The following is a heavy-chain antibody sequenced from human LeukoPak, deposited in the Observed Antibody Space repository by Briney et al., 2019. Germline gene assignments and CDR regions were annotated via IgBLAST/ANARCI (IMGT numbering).Heavy chain of an antibody. CDR1: GFTFSSYA. CDR2: ISGSGGST. J-gene: IGHJ6*02. V-gene: IGHV3-23*01. D-gene: IGHD1-26*01. Sequence: GGSLRLSCAASGFTFSSYAMSWVRQAPGKGLEWVSAISGSGGSTYYADSVKGRFTISRDNSKNTLYLQMNSLRAEDTAVYYCAAVGASYYYYGMDVWGQGTTVTVSS. CDR3: AAVGASYYYYGMDV.